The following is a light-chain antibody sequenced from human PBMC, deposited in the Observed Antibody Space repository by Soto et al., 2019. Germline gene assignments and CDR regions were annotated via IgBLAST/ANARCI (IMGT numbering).Light chain of an antibody. CDR3: QHYNSYSEA. Sequence: TLSGSVGDRVTITCRASQTISSWLAWYQQKPGKAPKLLIYKASTLKSGVPSRFSGSGSGTEFTLTISSLQPDDFATYYCQHYNSYSEAFGQGTTVDIX. CDR2: KAS. J-gene: IGKJ1*01. CDR1: QTISSW. V-gene: IGKV1-5*03.